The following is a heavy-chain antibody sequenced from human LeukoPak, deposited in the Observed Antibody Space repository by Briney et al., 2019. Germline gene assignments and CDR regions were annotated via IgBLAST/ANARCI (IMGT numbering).Heavy chain of an antibody. CDR3: AKDRDSGSYRIPNFDY. CDR1: GFTFSSDA. J-gene: IGHJ4*02. V-gene: IGHV3-23*01. Sequence: GGSLRLSCAAPGFTFSSDAMSWVRQAPGKGLEWVSAISGSGGSTYYADSVKGRFTISRDNSKNTLYLQMNSLRAEDTAVYYCAKDRDSGSYRIPNFDYWGQGTLVTVSS. CDR2: ISGSGGST. D-gene: IGHD3-10*01.